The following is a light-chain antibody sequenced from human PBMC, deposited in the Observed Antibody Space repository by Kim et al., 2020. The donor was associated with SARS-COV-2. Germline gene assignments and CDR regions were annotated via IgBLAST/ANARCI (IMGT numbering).Light chain of an antibody. Sequence: QSVVTQPASVSGSPGQSITISCTGTSSDVGGYNYVSWYQQHPGKAPKLMIYDVSNRPSGVSSRFSGSKSGNTASLTISGLQAEDEADYYCSSYTSSTTLIFGGGTQLTVL. CDR2: DVS. V-gene: IGLV2-14*03. J-gene: IGLJ2*01. CDR3: SSYTSSTTLI. CDR1: SSDVGGYNY.